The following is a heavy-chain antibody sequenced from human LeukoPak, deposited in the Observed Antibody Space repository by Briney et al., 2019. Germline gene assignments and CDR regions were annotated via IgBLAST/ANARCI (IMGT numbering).Heavy chain of an antibody. Sequence: PSQTLSLTCTVSGGSFRSGSYDWYWIRQPAGKGLEWIGHIYTSGSMNYNPSLKSRVTISADTSKNQFSLKLSSVTAADTAVYYCARGLSNWGQGTLVTVSS. CDR2: IYTSGSM. J-gene: IGHJ4*02. CDR3: ARGLSN. CDR1: GGSFRSGSYD. V-gene: IGHV4-61*09.